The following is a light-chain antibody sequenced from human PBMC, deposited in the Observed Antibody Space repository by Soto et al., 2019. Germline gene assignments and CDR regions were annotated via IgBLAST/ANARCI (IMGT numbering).Light chain of an antibody. CDR3: QKYNSAPLT. CDR2: AAS. V-gene: IGKV1-27*01. Sequence: DIPMTQSRSSLSASLGDRVTITCRASQGIGVYLAWFQQKPGKVPKLLIYAASALQSGVPSRFSGSGSGTDFTLTISSLQPEDIATYYCQKYNSAPLTFGGGTKVDIK. J-gene: IGKJ4*01. CDR1: QGIGVY.